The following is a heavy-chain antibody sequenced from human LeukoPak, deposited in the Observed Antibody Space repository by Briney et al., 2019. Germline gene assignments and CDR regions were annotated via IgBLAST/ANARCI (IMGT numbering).Heavy chain of an antibody. J-gene: IGHJ4*02. Sequence: PGGSLRLFCAASGFTFSSYWMHWVRQAPGKGLVWVSRINSDGSSTSYADSVKGRFTISRDNAKNTLYLQMNSLRAEDTAVYYCARDWARNIEMAQDLDYWGQGTLVTVSS. CDR1: GFTFSSYW. CDR2: INSDGSST. V-gene: IGHV3-74*01. D-gene: IGHD5-24*01. CDR3: ARDWARNIEMAQDLDY.